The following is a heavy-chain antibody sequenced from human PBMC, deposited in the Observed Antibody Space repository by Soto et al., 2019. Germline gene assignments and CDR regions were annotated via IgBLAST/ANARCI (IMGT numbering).Heavy chain of an antibody. J-gene: IGHJ4*02. D-gene: IGHD5-18*01. CDR1: GYSFVSHW. Sequence: PGQPLKISCKGSGYSFVSHWSAWVRQMPGKGLEWMGSIYPGDSDTTYSPSIQGQVTISADKSSTTVYLQWNTLKASDTAMYYCAKTDGYEVEYWGQGTQVTVSS. CDR2: IYPGDSDT. CDR3: AKTDGYEVEY. V-gene: IGHV5-51*01.